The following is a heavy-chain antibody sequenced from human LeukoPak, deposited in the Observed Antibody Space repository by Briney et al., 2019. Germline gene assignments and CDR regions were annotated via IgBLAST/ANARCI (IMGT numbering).Heavy chain of an antibody. CDR2: LSYTGKT. V-gene: IGHV4-59*02. Sequence: SETLSLTCNVSGVSVSTSHWNWIRQRPGKGLEWIGCLSYTGKTDCNPSLKSRVSISLGSSNNHFSLKLTSVTAADTAVYYCSEGYFEPFDHWGQGILVTVSS. CDR1: GVSVSTSH. CDR3: SEGYFEPFDH. J-gene: IGHJ4*02. D-gene: IGHD2/OR15-2a*01.